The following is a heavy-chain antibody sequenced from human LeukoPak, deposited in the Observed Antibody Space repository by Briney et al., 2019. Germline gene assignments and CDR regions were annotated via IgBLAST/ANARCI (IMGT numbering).Heavy chain of an antibody. CDR2: IHYTGKN. CDR1: GDSITAYY. V-gene: IGHV4-59*12. Sequence: SETLSLTCTVSGDSITAYYWNWVRQPPGKGLEWIGYIHYTGKNFYNPSLKSRITMSVDTSKSQFSLKLSSVTAADTAVYYCTRDPLAGATTGYFDYWGQGTLVTVSS. J-gene: IGHJ4*02. CDR3: TRDPLAGATTGYFDY. D-gene: IGHD1-26*01.